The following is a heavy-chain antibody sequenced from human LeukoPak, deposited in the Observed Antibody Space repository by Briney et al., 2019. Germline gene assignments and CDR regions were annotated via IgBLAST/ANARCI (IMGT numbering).Heavy chain of an antibody. J-gene: IGHJ5*02. V-gene: IGHV1-2*06. CDR2: INPNSGGT. Sequence: ASVKVSCKASGYTFTGYYMHWVRQAPGQGLEWMGRINPNSGGTNYAQKFQGRVTMTRDTSISTAYMELCRLRSDDTAVYYCARGVVVPAAIDWFDPWGQGTLVTVSS. D-gene: IGHD2-2*01. CDR1: GYTFTGYY. CDR3: ARGVVVPAAIDWFDP.